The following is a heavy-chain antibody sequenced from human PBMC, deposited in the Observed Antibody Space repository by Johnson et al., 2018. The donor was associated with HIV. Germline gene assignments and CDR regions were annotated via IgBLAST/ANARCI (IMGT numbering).Heavy chain of an antibody. CDR3: AKDMGIVGATHDAFDI. CDR1: GFTFDDYA. D-gene: IGHD1-26*01. V-gene: IGHV3-9*01. J-gene: IGHJ3*02. CDR2: ISWNSGSI. Sequence: VESGGGLVQPGRSLRLSCAASGFTFDDYAMHWVRQAPGKGLEWVSGISWNSGSIGYADSVKGRFTISRDNAKNSLYLQMNSLRAEDTALYYCAKDMGIVGATHDAFDICGQGTMVTVSS.